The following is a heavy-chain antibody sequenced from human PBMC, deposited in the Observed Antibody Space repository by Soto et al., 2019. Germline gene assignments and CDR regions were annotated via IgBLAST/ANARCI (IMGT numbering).Heavy chain of an antibody. Sequence: PGGSLRLSCAASGFTFSSYGMHWVRQAPGKGLEWVALIWYDGSNKNYADSVKGRFTISRDDSKNTLYLQMNSLRAEDMAVYYCARDAYLGSGSYAYWGQGTLVTVSS. CDR2: IWYDGSNK. V-gene: IGHV3-33*01. J-gene: IGHJ4*02. CDR3: ARDAYLGSGSYAY. CDR1: GFTFSSYG. D-gene: IGHD3-10*01.